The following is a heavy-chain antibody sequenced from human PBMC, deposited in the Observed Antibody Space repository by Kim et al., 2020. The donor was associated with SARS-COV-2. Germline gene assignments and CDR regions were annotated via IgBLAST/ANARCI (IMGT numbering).Heavy chain of an antibody. CDR2: ISYDGSNK. J-gene: IGHJ6*03. CDR1: GFTFSSYG. V-gene: IGHV3-30*18. CDR3: AKSPCTSCKLYYYYMDV. D-gene: IGHD2-2*01. Sequence: GGSLRLSCAASGFTFSSYGMHWVRQAPGKGLEWVAVISYDGSNKYYADSVKGRFTISRDNSKNTLYLQMNSLRAEDTAVYYCAKSPCTSCKLYYYYMDVWGKGTTVTVSS.